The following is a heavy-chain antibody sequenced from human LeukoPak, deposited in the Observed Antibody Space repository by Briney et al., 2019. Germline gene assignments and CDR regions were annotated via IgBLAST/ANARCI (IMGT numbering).Heavy chain of an antibody. CDR3: RHYDFWSSDY. V-gene: IGHV4-34*01. D-gene: IGHD3-3*01. Sequence: PSETLSLTCAVYGGSFSGYYWSWIRQPPGKGLEWIGEINHSGSTNYNPSLKSRVTISVDTSKNQFSLKLSSVTAADTAVYYCRHYDFWSSDYWGQGTLVTVSS. CDR2: INHSGST. CDR1: GGSFSGYY. J-gene: IGHJ4*02.